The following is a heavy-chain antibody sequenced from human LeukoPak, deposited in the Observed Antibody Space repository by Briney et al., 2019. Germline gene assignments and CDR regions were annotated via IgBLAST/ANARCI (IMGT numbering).Heavy chain of an antibody. D-gene: IGHD6-6*01. CDR1: GGSISSGGYS. Sequence: PSQTLSLTCAVSGGSISSGGYSWSWIRQPPGKGLEWIGYIYHSGSTYYNPSLKSRVTISVDRSKNQFSLKLSSVTAADTAVYYCASGIAARPPYYWGQGTLVTVSS. V-gene: IGHV4-30-2*01. J-gene: IGHJ4*02. CDR2: IYHSGST. CDR3: ASGIAARPPYY.